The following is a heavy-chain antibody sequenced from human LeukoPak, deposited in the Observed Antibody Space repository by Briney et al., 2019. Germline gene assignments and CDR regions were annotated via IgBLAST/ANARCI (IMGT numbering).Heavy chain of an antibody. CDR2: ISSSSYI. CDR3: ARVNFYDSSGYYVYYFDY. J-gene: IGHJ4*02. V-gene: IGHV3-21*01. Sequence: GGSLRLSCAASGFTFSSYSMNWVRQAPGKGLEWVSSISSSSYIYYADSVKGRFTISRDNAKNSLYLQMNSLRAEDTAVYYCARVNFYDSSGYYVYYFDYWGQGTLVTVSS. CDR1: GFTFSSYS. D-gene: IGHD3-22*01.